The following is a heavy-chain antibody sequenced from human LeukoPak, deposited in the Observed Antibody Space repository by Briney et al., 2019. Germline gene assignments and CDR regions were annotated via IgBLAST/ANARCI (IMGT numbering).Heavy chain of an antibody. CDR3: AKGSYSSSSDYFDY. CDR2: IRYDGSNK. D-gene: IGHD6-6*01. V-gene: IGHV3-30*02. CDR1: GFTFSSYG. J-gene: IGHJ4*02. Sequence: GGSLRLSCAASGFTFSSYGMHWVRQAPGKGLEWVAFIRYDGSNKYYADSVKGRFTISRDNSKNTLYLQMNSLRAEDTAVYYCAKGSYSSSSDYFDYWGQGTLVTVSS.